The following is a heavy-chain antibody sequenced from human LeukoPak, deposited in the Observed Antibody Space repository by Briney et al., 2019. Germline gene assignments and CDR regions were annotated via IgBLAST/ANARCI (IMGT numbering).Heavy chain of an antibody. CDR2: VSNNGDRT. D-gene: IGHD5-24*01. V-gene: IGHV3-23*01. CDR3: AKASWDGYNYDSGTGSFDY. CDR1: GFAFSSYA. J-gene: IGHJ4*02. Sequence: GGSLRLSCAASGFAFSSYAMSWVRLPPGKGLEWVSAVSNNGDRTYYADSVKGRFTVSRDSSKNTVYLQMNSLRAEDTAVYYCAKASWDGYNYDSGTGSFDYWGQGTLVTVSS.